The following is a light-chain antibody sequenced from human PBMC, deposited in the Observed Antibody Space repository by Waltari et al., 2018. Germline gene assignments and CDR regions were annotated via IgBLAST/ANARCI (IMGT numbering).Light chain of an antibody. CDR1: SSNIGSGYD. J-gene: IGLJ3*02. CDR3: QSYDTSLSAWV. V-gene: IGLV1-40*01. CDR2: GHN. Sequence: QSVLTPPPSVSGAPGQRVTISCTRSSSNIGSGYDVHWYQQFPGAAPRLLINGHNFRPSGAHDRFSASKSGASGSLAISGLQADDEADYYCQSYDTSLSAWVFGGGTKLTVL.